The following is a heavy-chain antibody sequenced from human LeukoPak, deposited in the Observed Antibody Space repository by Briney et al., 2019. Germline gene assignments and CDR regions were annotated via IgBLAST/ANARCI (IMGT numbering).Heavy chain of an antibody. Sequence: GGSLRLSCAASGFTFSSYAMSWVRQAPGKGLEWVSAISGSGGSTYYADSVKGRFTISRDNSKNTLYLQMNSLRPEDTSVYFCARSPTSWYFDYWGQGTLVTVSS. D-gene: IGHD2-2*01. J-gene: IGHJ4*02. CDR1: GFTFSSYA. CDR2: ISGSGGST. CDR3: ARSPTSWYFDY. V-gene: IGHV3-23*01.